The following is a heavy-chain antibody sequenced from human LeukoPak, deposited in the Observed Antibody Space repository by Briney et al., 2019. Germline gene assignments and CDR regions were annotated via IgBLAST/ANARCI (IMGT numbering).Heavy chain of an antibody. V-gene: IGHV4-61*01. J-gene: IGHJ1*01. Sequence: SETLSLTCTVSGGSVSSGSYYWSWIRQPPGKGLEWIGYIYYSGSTNYNPSLKSRVTISVDTSKNQFSLKLSSVTAADTAVYYCARGQLASAAEYFQHWGQGTLVTVSS. CDR3: ARGQLASAAEYFQH. CDR2: IYYSGST. CDR1: GGSVSSGSYY. D-gene: IGHD6-13*01.